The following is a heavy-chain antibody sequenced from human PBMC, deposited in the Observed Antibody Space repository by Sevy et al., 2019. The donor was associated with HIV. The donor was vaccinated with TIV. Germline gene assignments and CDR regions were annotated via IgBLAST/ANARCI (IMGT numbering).Heavy chain of an antibody. CDR1: EFTFSSYW. D-gene: IGHD2-15*01. J-gene: IGHJ4*02. V-gene: IGHV3-7*01. CDR2: IKQDGSER. Sequence: GGSLRLSCAASEFTFSSYWMSWVRQAPGKGLEWVANIKQDGSERYYVDSVKGRFTISRDNAKNSLYLQMNSLRAEDTAVYYCARGSFCSSASCYSGGYHYWGQRTLVTVSS. CDR3: ARGSFCSSASCYSGGYHY.